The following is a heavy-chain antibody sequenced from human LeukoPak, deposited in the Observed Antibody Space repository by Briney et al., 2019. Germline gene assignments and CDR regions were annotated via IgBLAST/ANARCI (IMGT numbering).Heavy chain of an antibody. CDR1: GFTFSSYG. CDR3: ARGAYSGHPLGFYFDS. D-gene: IGHD5-18*01. CDR2: IRYDGSNK. J-gene: IGHJ4*02. V-gene: IGHV3-30*02. Sequence: GGPLRLSCAASGFTFSSYGMHWVRQAPGKGLEWVAFIRYDGSNKYYADSVKGRLTVSRDNSMNTLYLQMNSLRPEDTSVFFCARGAYSGHPLGFYFDSWGQGILVTVSS.